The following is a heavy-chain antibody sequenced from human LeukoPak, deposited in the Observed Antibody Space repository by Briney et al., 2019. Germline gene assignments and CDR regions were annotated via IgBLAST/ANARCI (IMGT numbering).Heavy chain of an antibody. CDR1: GFTFSSYG. CDR3: ARDLLQYYYDSSGYPGPY. CDR2: ISYDGSNK. D-gene: IGHD3-22*01. J-gene: IGHJ4*02. Sequence: GGSLRLSCAASGFTFSSYGMHWVRQAPGKGLEWVAVISYDGSNKYYADSVKGRFTISRDNSKNTLYLQMNSLRAEDTAVYYCARDLLQYYYDSSGYPGPYWGQGTLVTVSS. V-gene: IGHV3-30*03.